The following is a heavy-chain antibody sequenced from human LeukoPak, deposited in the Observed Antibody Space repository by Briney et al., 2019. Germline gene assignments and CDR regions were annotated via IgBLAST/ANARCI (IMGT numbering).Heavy chain of an antibody. CDR2: ISTTSVM. V-gene: IGHV3-48*02. CDR3: ARYRDYAFDY. CDR1: GFTFSSYS. Sequence: GVSLRLSCAASGFTFSSYSMNWVRQAPGKGLEWISYISTTSVMYYADSVKGRFTISRDNAKNSLYLQMNSLRDEDTAVYYCARYRDYAFDYWGQGTLVTVSS. D-gene: IGHD4-17*01. J-gene: IGHJ4*02.